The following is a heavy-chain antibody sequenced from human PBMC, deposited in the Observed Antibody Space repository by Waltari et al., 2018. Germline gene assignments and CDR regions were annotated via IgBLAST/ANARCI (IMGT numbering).Heavy chain of an antibody. CDR1: GGSISPYY. J-gene: IGHJ5*02. CDR2: IYYSGST. V-gene: IGHV4-59*01. CDR3: ARDGPNHPEGRFDP. Sequence: QVQLQESGPGLVKPSETLSLTCSVSGGSISPYYWSWIRQPPGKRLEWIGYIYYSGSTFYNPSRRSLVTMSVDTSKNQFSLKISAGTAAGTAVYFCARDGPNHPEGRFDPWGPGTLVTVSS.